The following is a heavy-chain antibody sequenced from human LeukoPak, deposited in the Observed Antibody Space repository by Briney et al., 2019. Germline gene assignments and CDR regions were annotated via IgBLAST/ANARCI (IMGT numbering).Heavy chain of an antibody. J-gene: IGHJ3*02. V-gene: IGHV3-7*01. CDR1: GFSFSSNW. D-gene: IGHD4-23*01. CDR2: IKRDGSQK. Sequence: GGSLRLSCAAPGFSFSSNWMGWVRQAPGKGLEWVAHIKRDGSQKYYLDSVKGRFTISRDNAKNSLYLQMNSLRVEDTAVYYCASVGYGGNLYAFDIWGQGTMVTVSS. CDR3: ASVGYGGNLYAFDI.